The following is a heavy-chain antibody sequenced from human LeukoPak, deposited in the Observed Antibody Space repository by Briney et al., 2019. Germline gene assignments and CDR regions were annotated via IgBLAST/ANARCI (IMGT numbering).Heavy chain of an antibody. J-gene: IGHJ4*02. CDR1: GFTFSSYE. CDR3: ARDEGAMA. Sequence: LSLSCAASGFTFSSYEMNWVRHAPGKGLEWIGSSSYSGSTYYNPSLKSRVTISVDTSKNQFSLKLSSVTAADTAFYYCARDEGAMAWGEGTLVTVSS. V-gene: IGHV4-39*07. D-gene: IGHD5-24*01. CDR2: SSYSGST.